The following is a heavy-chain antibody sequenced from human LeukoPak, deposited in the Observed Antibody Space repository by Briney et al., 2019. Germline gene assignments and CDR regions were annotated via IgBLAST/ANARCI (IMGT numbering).Heavy chain of an antibody. Sequence: ASVKVSCKASGYTFTSYYMHWVRQAPGQGLEWMGRIIPIFGTANYAQKFQGRVTITADESTSTAYMELSSLRSEDTAVYYCARGGYSGYLTDYWGQGTLVTVSS. D-gene: IGHD5-12*01. V-gene: IGHV1-69*13. CDR2: IIPIFGTA. CDR1: GYTFTSYY. CDR3: ARGGYSGYLTDY. J-gene: IGHJ4*02.